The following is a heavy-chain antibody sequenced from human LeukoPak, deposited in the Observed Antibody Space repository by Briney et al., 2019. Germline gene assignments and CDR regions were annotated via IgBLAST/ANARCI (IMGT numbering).Heavy chain of an antibody. V-gene: IGHV3-30*18. J-gene: IGHJ3*02. CDR1: GFTFSRYG. CDR2: ISYDGGNK. D-gene: IGHD6-13*01. Sequence: GGSLRLSCAASGFTFSRYGMHWVRQAPGKGLEWVAVISYDGGNKYYADSVKGRFTISRDNSKNTLYLQMNSLRAEDTAVYYCAKDMQQQLVYDAFDIWGQGTMVTVSS. CDR3: AKDMQQQLVYDAFDI.